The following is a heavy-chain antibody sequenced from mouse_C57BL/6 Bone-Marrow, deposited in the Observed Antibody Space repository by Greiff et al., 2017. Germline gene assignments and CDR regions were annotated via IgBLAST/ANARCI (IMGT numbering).Heavy chain of an antibody. D-gene: IGHD2-4*01. J-gene: IGHJ4*01. CDR2: IDPSDSYT. CDR1: GYTFTSYW. CDR3: ARWGDYEDYYAMDY. Sequence: VKLQQPGAELVMPGASVKLSCKASGYTFTSYWMHWVKQRPGQGLEWIGEIDPSDSYTNYNQKFKGKSTLTVDKSSSTAYMQLSSLTSEDSAVYYCARWGDYEDYYAMDYWGQGTSVTVSS. V-gene: IGHV1-69*01.